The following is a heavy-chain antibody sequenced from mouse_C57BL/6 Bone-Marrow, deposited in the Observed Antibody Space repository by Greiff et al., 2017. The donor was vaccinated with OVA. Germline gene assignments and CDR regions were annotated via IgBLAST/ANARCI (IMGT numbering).Heavy chain of an antibody. V-gene: IGHV5-4*01. J-gene: IGHJ3*01. D-gene: IGHD2-14*01. CDR3: AREGYSAWFAY. CDR1: GFTFSSYA. CDR2: ISDGGSYT. Sequence: EVKLQESGGGLVKPGGSLKLSCAASGFTFSSYAMSWVRQTPEKRLEWVATISDGGSYTYYPDNVKGRFTISRDNAKNNLYLQMSHLKSEDTAMYYCAREGYSAWFAYWGQGTLVTVSA.